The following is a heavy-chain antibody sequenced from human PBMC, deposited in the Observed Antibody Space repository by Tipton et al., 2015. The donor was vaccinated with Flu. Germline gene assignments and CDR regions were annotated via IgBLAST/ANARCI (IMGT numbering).Heavy chain of an antibody. CDR3: AKVLFGWVES. Sequence: TLSLTCTVSGGSISSSSHYWGWIRQAPGRGLEWVGSIYYTGYPYYNSSLKSRLAMSIDTSKKQFSLRLSSVTAADTAVYYCAKVLFGWVESWAQETLVTVSS. CDR2: IYYTGYP. V-gene: IGHV4-39*07. J-gene: IGHJ5*01. D-gene: IGHD3-16*01. CDR1: GGSISSSSHY.